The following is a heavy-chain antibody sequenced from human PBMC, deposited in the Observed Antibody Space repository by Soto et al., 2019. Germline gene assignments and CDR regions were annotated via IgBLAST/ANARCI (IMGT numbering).Heavy chain of an antibody. CDR3: ARGRPSCSGGSCLVGYFDY. D-gene: IGHD2-15*01. CDR2: INHSGST. Sequence: QVQLQQWGAGLLKPSETLSLTCAVYGGSFSGYYWSWIRQPPGKGLEWIGEINHSGSTNYNPSLKSRVTISVDTSKNQFSLKLSSVTAADTAVYYCARGRPSCSGGSCLVGYFDYWGQGTLVTVSS. V-gene: IGHV4-34*01. J-gene: IGHJ4*02. CDR1: GGSFSGYY.